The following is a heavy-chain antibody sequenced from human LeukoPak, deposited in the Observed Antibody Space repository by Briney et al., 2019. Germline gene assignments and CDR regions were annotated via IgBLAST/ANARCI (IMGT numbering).Heavy chain of an antibody. V-gene: IGHV1-18*01. CDR1: GYSFTSYG. CDR3: AREYSSSWYGD. Sequence: ASVKVSCKASGYSFTSYGISWVRQAPGQGLEWMGWISAYTGNTNYAQKLQGRVTMTTDTSTSTAYMELRSLRSDDTAVYCCAREYSSSWYGDWGQGTLVTVSS. J-gene: IGHJ4*02. CDR2: ISAYTGNT. D-gene: IGHD6-13*01.